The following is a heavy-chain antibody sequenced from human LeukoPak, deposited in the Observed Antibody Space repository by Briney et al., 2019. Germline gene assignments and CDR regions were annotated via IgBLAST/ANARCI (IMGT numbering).Heavy chain of an antibody. CDR3: ARERAIASLRPYYFDY. V-gene: IGHV3-11*01. D-gene: IGHD6-6*01. J-gene: IGHJ4*02. CDR1: GFTLSDYY. Sequence: GGSLRLSCAASGFTLSDYYMSWIRPAPGKGLEWISYISSSGSTIYYADSVKGRFTISRDNARNSLYLQMNSLRAEDTAVYYCARERAIASLRPYYFDYWGQGTLVTVSS. CDR2: ISSSGSTI.